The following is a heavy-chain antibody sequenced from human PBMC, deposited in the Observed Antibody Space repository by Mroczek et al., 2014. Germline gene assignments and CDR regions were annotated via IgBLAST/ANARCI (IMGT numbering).Heavy chain of an antibody. CDR3: AKDPSTRTSYDSSGYYQK. CDR1: GFTFSSYA. Sequence: VQLQQSGGGLVQPGGSLRLSCAASGFTFSSYAMSWVRQAPGKGLEWVSAISGSGGSTYYADSVKGRFTISRDNSKNTLYLQMNSLRAEDTAVYYCAKDPSTRTSYDSSGYYQKWGQGTLVTVSS. D-gene: IGHD3-22*01. V-gene: IGHV3-23*01. CDR2: ISGSGGST. J-gene: IGHJ4*02.